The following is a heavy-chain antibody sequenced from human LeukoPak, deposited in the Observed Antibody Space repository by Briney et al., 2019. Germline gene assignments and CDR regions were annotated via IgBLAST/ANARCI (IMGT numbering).Heavy chain of an antibody. Sequence: SETLSLTCAVYGGTFSGYYWSWIRKPPGKGLEWIGEINHSGSTNYNPSLKSRVTISVDTSKNQFSLKLSSVTAAGTAVYYCARDQVDYDIPDHFDYWGKGTLVAVSS. CDR3: ARDQVDYDIPDHFDY. CDR1: GGTFSGYY. V-gene: IGHV4-34*01. CDR2: INHSGST. J-gene: IGHJ4*02. D-gene: IGHD3-22*01.